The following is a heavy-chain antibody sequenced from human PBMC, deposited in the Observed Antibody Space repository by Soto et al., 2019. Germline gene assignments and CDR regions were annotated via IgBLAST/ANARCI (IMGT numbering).Heavy chain of an antibody. CDR3: ARGAIFDY. CDR2: INRSGST. D-gene: IGHD3-3*02. V-gene: IGHV4-34*01. CDR1: GESFSGYY. Sequence: QVQLQQWSTGLLRPSETLSLTCGVYGESFSGYYWSWIRQPPGKGLEWIGEINRSGSTDYNPSLKSRVTMSLDTSNNQFSLRLNSVTAADTAVYYCARGAIFDYWGQGTLITVSS. J-gene: IGHJ4*02.